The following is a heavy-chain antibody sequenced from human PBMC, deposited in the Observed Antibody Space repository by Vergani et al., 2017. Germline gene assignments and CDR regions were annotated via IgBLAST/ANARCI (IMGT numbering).Heavy chain of an antibody. D-gene: IGHD1-1*01. V-gene: IGHV1-18*01. CDR2: IRPYTGHT. CDR3: ARVAPSNSEVTASAFDV. Sequence: QVQLVQSGAELKKPGASVSVSCKGSSHTFQTYGISWVRQAPGKGLEWMAWIRPYTGHTSYAQKFQDRVTMTANTSTNTADMELRSLRSDDTAVYFCARVAPSNSEVTASAFDVLGEGAKASVSS. J-gene: IGHJ3*01. CDR1: SHTFQTYG.